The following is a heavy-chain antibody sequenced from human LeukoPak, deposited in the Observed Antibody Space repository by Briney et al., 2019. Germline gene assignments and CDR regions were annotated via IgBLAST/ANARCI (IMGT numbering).Heavy chain of an antibody. V-gene: IGHV4-61*01. D-gene: IGHD3-16*02. Sequence: PSETLSLTCSVSGASVSSSSFHWNWIRQPPGKGLELIGYIYYNGGTNYNPSLKSRVTMSLDKSKNQFSLKLNSVTAADTAVYYCARAGVIQRYDIDYWGQGTLVTVSS. CDR3: ARAGVIQRYDIDY. J-gene: IGHJ4*02. CDR2: IYYNGGT. CDR1: GASVSSSSFH.